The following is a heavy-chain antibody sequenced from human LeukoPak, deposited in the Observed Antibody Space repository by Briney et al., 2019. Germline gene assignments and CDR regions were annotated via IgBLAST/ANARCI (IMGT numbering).Heavy chain of an antibody. CDR2: INADDGNT. D-gene: IGHD2-2*01. CDR1: GYTFTTYA. Sequence: ASVKVSRKTSGYTFTTYAIHWVRQAPGQRLEWMGLINADDGNTRYSQRFQGRVTITRDTSANTAYMELSSLRFEDTAVYYCARGIVVQPSANWFDPWGQGTPVTVSP. V-gene: IGHV1-3*01. CDR3: ARGIVVQPSANWFDP. J-gene: IGHJ5*02.